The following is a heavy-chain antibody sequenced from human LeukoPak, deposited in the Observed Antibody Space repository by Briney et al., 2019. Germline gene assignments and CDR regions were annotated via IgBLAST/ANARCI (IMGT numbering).Heavy chain of an antibody. CDR2: ISGSGGST. Sequence: SGGSLRLSCAASGFTFSSYAMSWVRQAPGKGLEWVSAISGSGGSTYYADSVKGRFTISRDNAKNTLYLQMNSLRAEDTAVDYCAKDVTWKKASAFDYWGQGTLVTVSS. CDR3: AKDVTWKKASAFDY. CDR1: GFTFSSYA. J-gene: IGHJ4*02. V-gene: IGHV3-23*01. D-gene: IGHD1-1*01.